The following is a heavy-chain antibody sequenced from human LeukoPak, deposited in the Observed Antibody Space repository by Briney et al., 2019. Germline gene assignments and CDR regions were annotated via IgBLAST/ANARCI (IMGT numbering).Heavy chain of an antibody. Sequence: ASVKVSCKASGYTFTSYDINWVRQATGQGLEWMGWINPNSGGTNYAQKFQGRVTMTRDTSISTAYMELSRLRSDDTAVYYCARSIAVAGTSWFDPWGQGTLVTVSS. CDR2: INPNSGGT. D-gene: IGHD6-19*01. CDR3: ARSIAVAGTSWFDP. V-gene: IGHV1-2*02. J-gene: IGHJ5*02. CDR1: GYTFTSYD.